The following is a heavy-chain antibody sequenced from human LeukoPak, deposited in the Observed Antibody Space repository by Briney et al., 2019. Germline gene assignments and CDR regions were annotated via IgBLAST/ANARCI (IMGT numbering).Heavy chain of an antibody. CDR3: ARVLWFGGWFDP. V-gene: IGHV4-61*02. Sequence: SETLSLTCTASGGSISSGSYYWSWIRQPAGKGLEWIGRIYTSGSTNYNPSLKSRVTISVDTSKNQFSLKLSSVTAADTAVYYCARVLWFGGWFDPWGQGTLVTVSS. CDR1: GGSISSGSYY. D-gene: IGHD3-10*01. J-gene: IGHJ5*02. CDR2: IYTSGST.